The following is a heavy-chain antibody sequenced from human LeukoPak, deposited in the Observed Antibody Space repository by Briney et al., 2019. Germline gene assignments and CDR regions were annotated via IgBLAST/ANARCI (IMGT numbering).Heavy chain of an antibody. J-gene: IGHJ4*02. CDR1: GFTFSSYG. Sequence: GGSLRLSCAASGFTFSSYGMHWVRQAPGKGLEWVAVIRYDGSNKYYADSVKGRFTISRDNSKNTLYLQMNSLRAEDTAVYYCAKDGYGSGSYLDYWGQGTLVTVSS. CDR3: AKDGYGSGSYLDY. CDR2: IRYDGSNK. D-gene: IGHD3-10*01. V-gene: IGHV3-30*02.